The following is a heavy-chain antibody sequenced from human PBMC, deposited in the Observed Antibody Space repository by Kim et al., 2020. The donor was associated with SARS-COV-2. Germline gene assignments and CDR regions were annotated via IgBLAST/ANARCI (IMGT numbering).Heavy chain of an antibody. V-gene: IGHV3-43*01. CDR2: ISWDGGST. CDR3: AKDMAITMVRGGIYYYYYGMDV. CDR1: GFTFDDYT. J-gene: IGHJ6*02. D-gene: IGHD3-10*01. Sequence: GGSLRLSCAASGFTFDDYTMHWVRQAPGKGLEWVSLISWDGGSTYYADSVKGRFTISRDNSKNSLYLQINSLRTEDTALYYCAKDMAITMVRGGIYYYYYGMDVWGQGTTVTVSS.